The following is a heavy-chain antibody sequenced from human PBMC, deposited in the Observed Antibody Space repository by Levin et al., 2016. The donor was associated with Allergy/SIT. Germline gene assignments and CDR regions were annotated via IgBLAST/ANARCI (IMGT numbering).Heavy chain of an antibody. V-gene: IGHV6-1*01. CDR1: GDSVSSNSAA. J-gene: IGHJ4*02. CDR3: ARERIAAAGPHFFRSLTIDY. CDR2: TYYRSKWYN. Sequence: SQTLSLTCAISGDSVSSNSAAWNWIRQSPSRGLEWLGRTYYRSKWYNDYAVSVKSRITINPDTSKNQFSLQLNSVTPEDTAVYYCARERIAAAGPHFFRSLTIDYWGQGTLVTVSS. D-gene: IGHD6-13*01.